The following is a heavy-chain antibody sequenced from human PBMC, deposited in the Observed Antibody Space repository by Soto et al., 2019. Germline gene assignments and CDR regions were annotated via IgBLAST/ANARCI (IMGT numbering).Heavy chain of an antibody. V-gene: IGHV3-23*01. Sequence: GGSLRLSCAASEFTFSTYAMSWVRQAPGKGLEWVSVISGTGDKTYYADSVKGRFTISRDNSKNTLYLQMNSLRAEDTAVYYCAKEGITAMVKSFDYWGQGTLVTVSS. D-gene: IGHD5-18*01. CDR1: EFTFSTYA. CDR3: AKEGITAMVKSFDY. CDR2: ISGTGDKT. J-gene: IGHJ4*02.